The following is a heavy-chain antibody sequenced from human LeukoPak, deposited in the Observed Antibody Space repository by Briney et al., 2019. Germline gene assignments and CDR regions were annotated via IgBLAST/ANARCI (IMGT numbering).Heavy chain of an antibody. Sequence: GGSLRLSCAASGFTVSNSYMSWVRQAPGKGLEWVSIIYSGGSTYYTYYADSVKGRFTISRDNSKSTLYLQMNSLRAEDTAVFYCAKDERYCASDCSYWGQGTLVTVSS. J-gene: IGHJ4*02. CDR1: GFTVSNSY. CDR2: IYSGGSTYYT. CDR3: AKDERYCASDCSY. D-gene: IGHD2-21*02. V-gene: IGHV3-53*01.